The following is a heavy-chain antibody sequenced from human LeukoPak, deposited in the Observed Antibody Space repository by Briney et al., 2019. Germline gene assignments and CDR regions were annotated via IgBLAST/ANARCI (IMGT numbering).Heavy chain of an antibody. CDR2: INHSGST. V-gene: IGHV4-34*01. J-gene: IGHJ6*02. Sequence: SETLSLTCAVYGGSFSVYYWSWIRQPPGKGLEWIGEINHSGSTNYDPSLKSRVTISVDTSKNRFSLKLSSVTAADTAVYYCARGPHSYYYYYGMDVWGQGTTVTVSS. D-gene: IGHD2-15*01. CDR3: ARGPHSYYYYYGMDV. CDR1: GGSFSVYY.